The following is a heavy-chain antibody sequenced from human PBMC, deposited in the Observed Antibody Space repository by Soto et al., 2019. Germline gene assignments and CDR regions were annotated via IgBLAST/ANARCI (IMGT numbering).Heavy chain of an antibody. V-gene: IGHV5-10-1*01. D-gene: IGHD3-10*01. CDR2: IDPSDSYT. J-gene: IGHJ4*02. CDR3: ARHGEMASTTFDF. CDR1: GYTFSNYW. Sequence: GESLNISCKDSGYTFSNYWISWVRQKPGKGLEWMGRIDPSDSYTNYSPSFQGHVTISVDKSVSTAYLQWSSLKASDTALYYCARHGEMASTTFDFWGQGTQVNVSA.